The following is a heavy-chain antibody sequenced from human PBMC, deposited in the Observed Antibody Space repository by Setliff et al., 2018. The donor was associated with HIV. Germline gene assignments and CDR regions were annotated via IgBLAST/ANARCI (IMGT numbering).Heavy chain of an antibody. CDR3: ATQTILFLEWLLSPLDY. Sequence: NPSETLSLTCAVYGESLSGYYWSWIRQPPGKGLEWVGEIYHGGSTNYNSSLKSRVTISVDKSKNQFSLKLSSVTAADTAVYYCATQTILFLEWLLSPLDYWGQGSLVTVS. V-gene: IGHV4-34*01. D-gene: IGHD3-3*01. CDR2: IYHGGST. J-gene: IGHJ4*02. CDR1: GESLSGYY.